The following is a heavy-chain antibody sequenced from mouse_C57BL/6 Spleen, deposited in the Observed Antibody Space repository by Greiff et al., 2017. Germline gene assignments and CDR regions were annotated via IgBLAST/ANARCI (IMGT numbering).Heavy chain of an antibody. CDR3: ARGITTVVPYYAMDY. J-gene: IGHJ4*01. V-gene: IGHV1-55*01. Sequence: QVQLKQPGAELVKPGASVKMSCKASGYTFTSYWITWVKQRPGQGLEWIGDIYPGSGSTNYNEKFKSKATLTVDTSSSTAYMQLSSLTSEVSAVYYCARGITTVVPYYAMDYWGQGSSVTVSS. D-gene: IGHD1-1*01. CDR1: GYTFTSYW. CDR2: IYPGSGST.